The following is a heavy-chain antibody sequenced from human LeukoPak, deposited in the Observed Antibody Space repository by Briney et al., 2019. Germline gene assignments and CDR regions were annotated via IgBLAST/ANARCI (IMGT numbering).Heavy chain of an antibody. Sequence: AGGSLRLSCAASGFTFSSYVMHWVRQAPGKGLEWVAVISHDGRNKYYGDSVKGRFTISRDNSKNTLYLQMNGLRPEDTAKYYCASLVLLWLGESELAAGHVDKDVWGKGTTVTVSS. V-gene: IGHV3-30*03. D-gene: IGHD3-10*01. CDR2: ISHDGRNK. CDR1: GFTFSSYV. J-gene: IGHJ6*03. CDR3: ASLVLLWLGESELAAGHVDKDV.